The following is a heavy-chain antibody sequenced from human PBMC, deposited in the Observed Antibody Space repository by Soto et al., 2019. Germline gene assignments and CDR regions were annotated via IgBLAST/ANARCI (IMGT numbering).Heavy chain of an antibody. CDR2: IYYSGST. CDR3: ARVGDTAMVMAYYYGMDV. V-gene: IGHV4-59*01. Sequence: LSLTCTVSGGSISSYYWSWIRQPPGKGLEWIGYIYYSGSTNYNPSLKSRVTISVDTSKNQFSLKLSSVTAADTAVYYCARVGDTAMVMAYYYGMDVWGQGTTVTVSS. CDR1: GGSISSYY. D-gene: IGHD5-18*01. J-gene: IGHJ6*02.